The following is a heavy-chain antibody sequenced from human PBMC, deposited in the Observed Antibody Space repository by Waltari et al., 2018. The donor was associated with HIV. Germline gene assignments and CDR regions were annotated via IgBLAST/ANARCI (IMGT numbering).Heavy chain of an antibody. D-gene: IGHD1-26*01. CDR3: ARLNRLVPIAHYYYHSMDV. CDR1: GVSITNTY. V-gene: IGHV4-59*01. Sequence: QVQLQESGPGLGKPSETLSLTCTVSGVSITNTYWSWIRRPPGTGLEWIGYVHDSGSTNYNPSLKSRATISVDTSKNQFSLSLNSATSADTAVYYCARLNRLVPIAHYYYHSMDVWGQGTTVTVSS. J-gene: IGHJ6*02. CDR2: VHDSGST.